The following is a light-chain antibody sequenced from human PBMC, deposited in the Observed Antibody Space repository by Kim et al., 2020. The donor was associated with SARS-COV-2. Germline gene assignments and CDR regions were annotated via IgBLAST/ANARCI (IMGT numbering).Light chain of an antibody. CDR2: GAS. J-gene: IGKJ1*01. CDR3: QQYNDWWT. Sequence: AVSQRERATLAGRASQSVTSNLAWYQQEPGQAPRHLIYGASTRATGITARFSGSGSGTEFTLTISSLKSEDFAVYYCQQYNDWWTFGQGTKVDIK. V-gene: IGKV3-15*01. CDR1: QSVTSN.